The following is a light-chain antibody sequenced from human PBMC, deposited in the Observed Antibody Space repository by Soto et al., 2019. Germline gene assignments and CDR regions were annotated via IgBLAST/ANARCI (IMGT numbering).Light chain of an antibody. CDR1: QGIDNY. CDR2: AAS. Sequence: IQLTQSPSSLSTSVGDRVTITCRASQGIDNYLAWYQQRPGKAPKVRIYAASTLQSGVPSRFSGSGSGTDFTLTISSLQPEDFENYYCQQLYPSPITFGLGTRLEIK. V-gene: IGKV1-9*01. CDR3: QQLYPSPIT. J-gene: IGKJ5*01.